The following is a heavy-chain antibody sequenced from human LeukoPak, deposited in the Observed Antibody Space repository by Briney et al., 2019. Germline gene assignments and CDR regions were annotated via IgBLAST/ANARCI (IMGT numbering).Heavy chain of an antibody. V-gene: IGHV4-59*01. CDR2: IYYSGST. CDR3: ARGVAAAVQDY. D-gene: IGHD6-13*01. J-gene: IGHJ4*02. CDR1: GGSISSYY. Sequence: PSETLSLTCTVSGGSISSYYWSWIRQPPGKGLEWIGYIYYSGSTNYNPSLKSRVTISVDTSKNQFSLMLSSVTAADTAVYYCARGVAAAVQDYWGQGTLVTVSS.